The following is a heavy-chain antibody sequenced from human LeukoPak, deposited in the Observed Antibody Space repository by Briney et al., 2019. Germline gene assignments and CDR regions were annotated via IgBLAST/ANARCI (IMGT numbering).Heavy chain of an antibody. CDR2: IYPGDSDT. CDR3: ARHNSVGATGWFDP. CDR1: GYSFTNHW. Sequence: GESLKISCKGSGYSFTNHWIGWVRQMPGKGLEWMGIIYPGDSDTRYSPSFQGQVTISADKSISTAYLQWSSLKASDTAIYYCARHNSVGATGWFDPWGQGTLVTVSS. D-gene: IGHD1-26*01. V-gene: IGHV5-51*01. J-gene: IGHJ5*02.